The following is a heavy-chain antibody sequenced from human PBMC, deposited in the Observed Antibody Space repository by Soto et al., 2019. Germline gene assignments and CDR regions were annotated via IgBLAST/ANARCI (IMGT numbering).Heavy chain of an antibody. D-gene: IGHD3-10*01. CDR2: IDPSDSYT. CDR3: ATKYYSYYYYGMDV. Sequence: PGEPLKISCKGSGYSFTSYWISWVRQMPGKGLEWMGRIDPSDSYTNYSPSFQGHVTISADKSISTAYLQWSSLKASDTAMYYCATKYYSYYYYGMDVWGQGTTVTVSS. CDR1: GYSFTSYW. J-gene: IGHJ6*02. V-gene: IGHV5-10-1*01.